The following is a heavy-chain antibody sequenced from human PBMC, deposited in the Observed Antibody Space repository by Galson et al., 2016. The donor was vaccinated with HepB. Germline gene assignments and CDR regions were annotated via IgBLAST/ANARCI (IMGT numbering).Heavy chain of an antibody. V-gene: IGHV3-23*01. CDR1: GFTFSNYG. J-gene: IGHJ4*02. D-gene: IGHD3-10*02. Sequence: SLRLSCAASGFTFSNYGMTWVRQAPGKGLEVVSSISRSGDSTDYANSVKGRFTISRDSANNMLFLQMTSLRADDTAVYYCAKRHEYCPPVGCSVDYWGQGTLVSVS. CDR2: ISRSGDST. CDR3: AKRHEYCPPVGCSVDY.